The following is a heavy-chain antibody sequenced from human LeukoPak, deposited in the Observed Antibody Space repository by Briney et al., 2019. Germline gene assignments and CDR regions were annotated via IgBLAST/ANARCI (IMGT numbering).Heavy chain of an antibody. CDR2: IYYSGST. CDR1: GGSISSSSYY. V-gene: IGHV4-39*07. D-gene: IGHD2-8*02. CDR3: ANTPSYWYRPAFDY. Sequence: SETLSLTCTVSGGSISSSSYYWGWIRQPPGKGLEWIGSIYYSGSTYYNPSLKSRVTISVDTSKNQFSLKLSSVTAADTAVYYCANTPSYWYRPAFDYWGQGTLVTVSS. J-gene: IGHJ4*02.